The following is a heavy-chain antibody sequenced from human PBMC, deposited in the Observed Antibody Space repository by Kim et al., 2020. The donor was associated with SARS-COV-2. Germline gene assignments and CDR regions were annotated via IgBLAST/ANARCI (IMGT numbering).Heavy chain of an antibody. Sequence: GSLRLSCTVSGGSIGSRSYYWGWIRQPPGKGREWIGTIYYSGNTYYNPSLKSRVTISVDTSKNQFSLKLSSVTAADTAVYYCARLRADNSGYWGQGTLVTVSS. V-gene: IGHV4-39*01. CDR2: IYYSGNT. CDR1: GGSIGSRSYY. D-gene: IGHD3-22*01. J-gene: IGHJ4*02. CDR3: ARLRADNSGY.